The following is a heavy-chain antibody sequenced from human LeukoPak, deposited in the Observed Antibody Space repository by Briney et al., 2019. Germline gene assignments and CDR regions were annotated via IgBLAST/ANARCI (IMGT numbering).Heavy chain of an antibody. CDR3: GRVHLDYSDFDY. D-gene: IGHD4-11*01. J-gene: IGHJ4*02. CDR2: ISSYSSNI. Sequence: GGSLRLSCAASGLTFNIYNTKWVRQAPGKGLEWVSSISSYSSNIYYADSVKGRFTISRDIAKNSLYLQMNSLRVEDTAVYYCGRVHLDYSDFDYWGQGTLVTVSS. CDR1: GLTFNIYN. V-gene: IGHV3-21*01.